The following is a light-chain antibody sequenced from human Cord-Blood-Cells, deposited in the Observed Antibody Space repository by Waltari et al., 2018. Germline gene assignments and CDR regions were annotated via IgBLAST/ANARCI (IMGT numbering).Light chain of an antibody. Sequence: EIVLTQSPATLSLSPGERATLACRASQSVSSYLAWYQQKPGQAPRLLISDASNRATGIPARFSGSGPGTDFTLTISSLEPEDFAVYYCQQRSNWHTFGPGTKVDIK. V-gene: IGKV3D-11*02. CDR2: DAS. J-gene: IGKJ3*01. CDR1: QSVSSY. CDR3: QQRSNWHT.